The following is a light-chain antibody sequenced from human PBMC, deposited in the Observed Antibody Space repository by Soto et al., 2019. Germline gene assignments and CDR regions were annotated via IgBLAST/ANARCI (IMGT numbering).Light chain of an antibody. J-gene: IGKJ4*01. CDR2: GAS. Sequence: VITEPPATLSASPGERVPLPRRASQSVSSNLAWYQQKPGQAPRLLIYGASTRATGIPARFSGSGSGTEFTLTISSLQSEDFAVYYCQQYNNWPLTFGGGTKVDIK. V-gene: IGKV3-15*01. CDR3: QQYNNWPLT. CDR1: QSVSSN.